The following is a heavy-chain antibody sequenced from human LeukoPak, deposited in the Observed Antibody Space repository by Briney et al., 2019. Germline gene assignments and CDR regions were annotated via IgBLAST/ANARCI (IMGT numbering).Heavy chain of an antibody. CDR2: INPTSGST. CDR3: ARDLRSGSVRFDY. CDR1: GYTFTTYY. D-gene: IGHD3-10*01. J-gene: IGHJ4*02. V-gene: IGHV1-46*01. Sequence: ASVKVSCKAPGYTFTTYYIHWVRQAPGQGLEWMGIINPTSGSTNYAQKFQGRVTMTRDTSTSTVYMELSGLTSEDTGVYYCARDLRSGSVRFDYWGQGTLVTVSS.